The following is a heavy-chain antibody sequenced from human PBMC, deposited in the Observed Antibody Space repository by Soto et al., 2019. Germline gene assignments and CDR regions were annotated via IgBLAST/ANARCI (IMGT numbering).Heavy chain of an antibody. J-gene: IGHJ4*02. CDR1: GYSFAGYW. D-gene: IGHD3-22*01. V-gene: IGHV5-10-1*01. Sequence: GESLTISCKGSGYSFAGYWITWVRQKPGKGLEWMGRIDPSDSQTYYSPSFRGLVTISVTKSITTVFLQWSSLRASDTAMYYCARQIYDSDTGPNFQYYFDSWGQGTPVTVSS. CDR3: ARQIYDSDTGPNFQYYFDS. CDR2: IDPSDSQT.